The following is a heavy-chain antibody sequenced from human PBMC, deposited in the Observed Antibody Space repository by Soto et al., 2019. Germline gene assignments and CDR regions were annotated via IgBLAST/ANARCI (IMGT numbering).Heavy chain of an antibody. CDR2: IYYSGST. Sequence: PSKNLSLTCTVSRGSMSRPHDSWAWIRQTPGRGLEWIGSIYYSGSTYYNPSLKSRITVSVDTSKSQFSLKLTSVTATDTAVYYCAREGFGALHGFVDVGGQGTTV. CDR3: AREGFGALHGFVDV. V-gene: IGHV4-39*02. D-gene: IGHD3-10*01. CDR1: RGSMSRPHDS. J-gene: IGHJ6*01.